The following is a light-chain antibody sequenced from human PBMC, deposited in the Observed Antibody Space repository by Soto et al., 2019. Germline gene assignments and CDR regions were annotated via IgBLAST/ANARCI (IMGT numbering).Light chain of an antibody. CDR2: GAS. CDR3: QQYKDWPPYT. CDR1: QRISSN. J-gene: IGKJ2*01. Sequence: EILMTQSQATLSFSPGERATLSCRASQRISSNVAWYQQKPGQAPRLLIYGASTRATGVPARFSGGGSGTEFTITNSSLQSEDFAVYFCQQYKDWPPYTLGQGTKLEIK. V-gene: IGKV3-15*01.